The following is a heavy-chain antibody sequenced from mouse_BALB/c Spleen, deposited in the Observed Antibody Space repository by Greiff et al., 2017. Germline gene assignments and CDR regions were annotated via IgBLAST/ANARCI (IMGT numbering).Heavy chain of an antibody. Sequence: EVKVEESGGGLVQPGESLKLSCESNEYEFPSHDMSWVRKTPEKRLELVAAINSDGGSTYYPDTMERRFIISRDNTKKTLYLQMSSLRSEDTALYYCARHYGNYVYYAMDYWGQGTSVTVSS. CDR3: ARHYGNYVYYAMDY. CDR2: INSDGGST. J-gene: IGHJ4*01. D-gene: IGHD2-1*01. V-gene: IGHV5-2*03. CDR1: EYEFPSHD.